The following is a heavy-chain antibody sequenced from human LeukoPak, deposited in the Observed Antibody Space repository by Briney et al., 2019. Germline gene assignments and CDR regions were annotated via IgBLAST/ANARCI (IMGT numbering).Heavy chain of an antibody. CDR2: IYSRGGS. CDR1: GGSISSDY. J-gene: IGHJ6*02. Sequence: PSETLSLTCTVSGGSISSDYGTWIRQPAGKGLEWIGRIYSRGGSNYNPPLKRRATMSLDTSKNHFSLKLSSVTAADTAVYYCATSYGFRGGYYYYGMDVWGQGTSVTVS. D-gene: IGHD3-10*01. CDR3: ATSYGFRGGYYYYGMDV. V-gene: IGHV4-4*07.